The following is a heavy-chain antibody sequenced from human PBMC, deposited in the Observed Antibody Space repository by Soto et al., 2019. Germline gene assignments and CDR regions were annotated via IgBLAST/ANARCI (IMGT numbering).Heavy chain of an antibody. J-gene: IGHJ6*03. CDR3: ARGRRQFAMVRGVSAKDHYMDV. D-gene: IGHD3-10*01. CDR2: MNPNSDNS. Sequence: QVQLVQSRAEVKKPGASVKVSCKASGYSFTIYDIIWVRQATGQGLEWMGWMNPNSDNSGYAQKFQGRVTMTRNTSISTAYMELSSLRSEDTAVYYCARGRRQFAMVRGVSAKDHYMDVWVKGTTVIVSS. V-gene: IGHV1-8*01. CDR1: GYSFTIYD.